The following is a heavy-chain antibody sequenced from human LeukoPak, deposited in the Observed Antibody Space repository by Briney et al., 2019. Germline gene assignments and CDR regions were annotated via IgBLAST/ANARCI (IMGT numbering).Heavy chain of an antibody. V-gene: IGHV3-33*08. CDR1: GFTFSSYG. CDR3: ASLAGYYDFWSGHDAFDI. Sequence: GGSLRLSCAASGFTFSSYGMHWVRQAPGKGQERVAVIWYGGSNKYYADSVKGRFTISRDNSKNTLYLQMNSLRAEDTAVYYCASLAGYYDFWSGHDAFDIWGQGTMVTVSS. CDR2: IWYGGSNK. D-gene: IGHD3-3*01. J-gene: IGHJ3*02.